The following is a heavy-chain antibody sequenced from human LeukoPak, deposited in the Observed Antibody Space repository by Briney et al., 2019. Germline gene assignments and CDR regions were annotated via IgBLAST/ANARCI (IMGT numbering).Heavy chain of an antibody. V-gene: IGHV1-69*05. J-gene: IGHJ4*02. D-gene: IGHD3-10*02. Sequence: SVKVSCKAPLGSFTDAAMNAVRQVPGQGLEWMGGIIPIFGAADYAQKFQGRVTITTDESTNTAYMEVSTLTSEDTAGYYFARRGVFGVFDHWGQGTLVTVSS. CDR1: LGSFTDAA. CDR3: ARRGVFGVFDH. CDR2: IIPIFGAA.